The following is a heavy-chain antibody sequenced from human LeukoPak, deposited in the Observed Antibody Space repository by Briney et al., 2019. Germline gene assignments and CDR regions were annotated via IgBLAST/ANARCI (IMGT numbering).Heavy chain of an antibody. CDR3: AKGHFASSSFFDY. CDR1: KFNFA. Sequence: GGSLRLSCAASKFNFAMSWVRQTAGKGLGWVSAISGSGDSTFYADSVKGRFTISRDNSKNTLYLQMNSLRVEDTAVYYCAKGHFASSSFFDYWGQGTLVTVSS. CDR2: ISGSGDST. J-gene: IGHJ4*02. V-gene: IGHV3-23*01. D-gene: IGHD6-6*01.